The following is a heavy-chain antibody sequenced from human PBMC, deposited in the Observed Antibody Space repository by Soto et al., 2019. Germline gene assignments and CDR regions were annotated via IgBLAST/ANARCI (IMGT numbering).Heavy chain of an antibody. D-gene: IGHD5-18*01. Sequence: EVQLVESGGGLVQPGGSLRLSCAASGFTFSRFWRHWVRQAPGEGLVWVSHINDDGTITTYADSVKGRFTISRDNAENTVYLEMNSLRNEDTAAYYCLPRGRRYGNDAFDIWGQGTMVTVSS. CDR2: INDDGTIT. V-gene: IGHV3-74*03. CDR3: LPRGRRYGNDAFDI. CDR1: GFTFSRFW. J-gene: IGHJ3*02.